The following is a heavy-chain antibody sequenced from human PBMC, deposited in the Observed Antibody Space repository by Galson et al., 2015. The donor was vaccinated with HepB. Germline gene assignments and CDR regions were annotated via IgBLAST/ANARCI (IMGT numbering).Heavy chain of an antibody. D-gene: IGHD3-10*01. CDR3: ARDHPPIGLRGVLYYYYGMDV. CDR2: ISAYNGNT. V-gene: IGHV1-18*01. J-gene: IGHJ6*02. CDR1: GYTFTSYG. Sequence: SVKVSCKASGYTFTSYGISWVRQAPGQGLEWMGWISAYNGNTNYAQKLQGRVTMTTDTSTSTAYMELRSLRSDDTAVYYCARDHPPIGLRGVLYYYYGMDVWGQGTTVTVSS.